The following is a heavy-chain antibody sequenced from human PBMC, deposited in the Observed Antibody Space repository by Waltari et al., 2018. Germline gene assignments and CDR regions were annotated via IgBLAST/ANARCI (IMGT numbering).Heavy chain of an antibody. J-gene: IGHJ1*01. CDR3: VIGAQHVSNWYASEYFQH. CDR2: INADGSTT. V-gene: IGHV3-74*01. Sequence: EVQLVESGGGLVQPGGSLRLPCAASGFTFSSYWMPWVRQAPGKGLVWVSDINADGSTTNYADSVKGRFTISRDNAKNTLYLQMDSLRAEETAVYYCVIGAQHVSNWYASEYFQHWGQGTLVTVSS. CDR1: GFTFSSYW. D-gene: IGHD6-13*01.